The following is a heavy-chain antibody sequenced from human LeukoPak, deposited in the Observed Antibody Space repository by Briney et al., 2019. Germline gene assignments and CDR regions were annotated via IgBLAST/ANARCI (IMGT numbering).Heavy chain of an antibody. J-gene: IGHJ6*03. CDR1: GGTFSSYA. Sequence: SVKVSCKXSGGTFSSYAISWVRQAPGQGLEWMGGIIPIFGTANYAQKFQGRVTITTDESTSTAYMELSSLRPEDTAVYYCARERGTDGYNYYYYMDVWGKGSTVTVSS. V-gene: IGHV1-69*05. CDR2: IIPIFGTA. D-gene: IGHD5-24*01. CDR3: ARERGTDGYNYYYYMDV.